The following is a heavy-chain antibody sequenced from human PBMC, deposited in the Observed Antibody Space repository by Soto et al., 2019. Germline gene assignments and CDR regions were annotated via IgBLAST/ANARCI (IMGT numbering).Heavy chain of an antibody. CDR3: ARHVHYGDYVRTAEFDY. V-gene: IGHV4-39*01. CDR1: GGSISSSSYY. D-gene: IGHD4-17*01. CDR2: IYYSGST. J-gene: IGHJ4*02. Sequence: SETLSLTCTVSGGSISSSSYYWGWIRQPPGKGLEWIGSIYYSGSTYYNPSLKSRVTISVDTSKNQFSLKLSSVTAADTAVYYCARHVHYGDYVRTAEFDYWGQGTLVTVSS.